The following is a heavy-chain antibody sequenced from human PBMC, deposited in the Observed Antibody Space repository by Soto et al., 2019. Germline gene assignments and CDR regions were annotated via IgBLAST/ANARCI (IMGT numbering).Heavy chain of an antibody. Sequence: EVQLLESGGGLVQPGGSLRLSCAASGFTFSNYAVTWVRQAPGKGLEWVSTISGSGGSTYYADSVKGRFTISRDNSKNTLDRQMDCLSAEDTAVYYCAKDQGSSWYEIGYWGQGTLVTVSS. V-gene: IGHV3-23*01. CDR3: AKDQGSSWYEIGY. CDR2: ISGSGGST. CDR1: GFTFSNYA. D-gene: IGHD6-13*01. J-gene: IGHJ4*02.